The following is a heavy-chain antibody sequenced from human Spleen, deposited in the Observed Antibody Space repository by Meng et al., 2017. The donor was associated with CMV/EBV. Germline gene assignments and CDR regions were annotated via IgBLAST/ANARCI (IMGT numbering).Heavy chain of an antibody. CDR1: GFTVRNYW. CDR3: ASEYYYDSSGTLRAFDY. J-gene: IGHJ4*02. CDR2: IDNNDGRST. V-gene: IGHV3-74*01. Sequence: EVQLVESXXTXVXXGGXLRLSWGVSGFTVRNYWMHWVRQRSGKGLEWVSRIDNNDGRSTSYADSVKGRFTISRDNSKNTLYLQMNSLRAEDTAVYYCASEYYYDSSGTLRAFDYWGQGTLVTVSS. D-gene: IGHD3-22*01.